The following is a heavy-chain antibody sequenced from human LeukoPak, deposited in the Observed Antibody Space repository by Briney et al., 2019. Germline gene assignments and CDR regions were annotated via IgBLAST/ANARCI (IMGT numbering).Heavy chain of an antibody. D-gene: IGHD3-3*01. CDR2: INWNGGST. Sequence: GGSLRLSCAASGFTFDDYGMSWVRHAPGKGLEWVSGINWNGGSTGYADSVKGRFTISRDNAKNSLYLQMNSLRAEDTALYYCAREQSTIFGVVIRHYYYYYYMDVWGKGTTVTVSS. CDR3: AREQSTIFGVVIRHYYYYYYMDV. V-gene: IGHV3-20*04. CDR1: GFTFDDYG. J-gene: IGHJ6*03.